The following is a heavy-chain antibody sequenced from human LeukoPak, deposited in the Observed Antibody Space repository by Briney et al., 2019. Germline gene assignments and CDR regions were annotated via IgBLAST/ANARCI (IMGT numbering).Heavy chain of an antibody. J-gene: IGHJ3*02. CDR1: GYTFTGYY. V-gene: IGHV1-2*06. Sequence: ASVKVSCKASGYTFTGYYMRWVRQAPGQGLEWMGRINPNSGGTNYAQKFQGRVTMTRDTSISTAYMELSRLRSDDTAVYYCARDLYDLAAFDIWGQGTMVTVSS. CDR2: INPNSGGT. CDR3: ARDLYDLAAFDI. D-gene: IGHD2/OR15-2a*01.